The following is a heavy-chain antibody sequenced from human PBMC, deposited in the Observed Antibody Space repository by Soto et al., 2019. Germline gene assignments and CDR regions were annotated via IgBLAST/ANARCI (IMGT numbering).Heavy chain of an antibody. Sequence: QVQLVESGGGVVQPGRSLRLSCAASGFTFSSYGMHWVRQAPGKGLEWVAVIWYDGSNKYYADSVKGRFTISRDNSKNTTYLQMNSLRAEDTAVYYCARGGEQWPLLAGYFDYWGQGTLVTVSS. V-gene: IGHV3-33*01. D-gene: IGHD6-19*01. CDR1: GFTFSSYG. CDR2: IWYDGSNK. J-gene: IGHJ4*02. CDR3: ARGGEQWPLLAGYFDY.